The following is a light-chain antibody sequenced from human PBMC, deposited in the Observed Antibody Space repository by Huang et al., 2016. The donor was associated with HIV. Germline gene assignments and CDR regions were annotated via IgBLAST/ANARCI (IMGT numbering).Light chain of an antibody. J-gene: IGKJ1*01. CDR1: QSISRY. Sequence: DIQMTQSPSSLSAPVGDRFTITCRASQSISRYLNWYQQKPGKAPQLLIYAASNLQSGVPSRFSGSGSGTEFTLTISSLQPEDFGTYYCQRSYRTFGQGTRVEIK. CDR3: QRSYRT. CDR2: AAS. V-gene: IGKV1-39*01.